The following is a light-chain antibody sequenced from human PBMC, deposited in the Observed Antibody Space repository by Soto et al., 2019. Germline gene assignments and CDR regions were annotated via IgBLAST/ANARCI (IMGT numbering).Light chain of an antibody. CDR2: AAS. V-gene: IGKV1-39*01. CDR1: QSISSY. CDR3: QQSYSTPIT. J-gene: IGKJ5*01. Sequence: DIQMTQSPSSLSASVGDRVTITCRASQSISSYLNWYQQKPGKAPKLLIYAASSLQSGVPSRFSGSVSGTDFTLTISSLQPEDFATYYCQQSYSTPITFGQGTRREI.